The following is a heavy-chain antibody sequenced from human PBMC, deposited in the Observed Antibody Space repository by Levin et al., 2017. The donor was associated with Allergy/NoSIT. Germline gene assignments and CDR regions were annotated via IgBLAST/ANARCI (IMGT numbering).Heavy chain of an antibody. CDR1: GFTFRSYS. V-gene: IGHV3-30-3*01. Sequence: GESLKISCAASGFTFRSYSMHWVRQAPGKGLEWVALISYVGSNKYFADSVKGRFTISRDNSKNTLYLQMNSLRPEDTAIYYCARDLRRTSFYYYGMDVWGQGTTVTVSS. CDR2: ISYVGSNK. J-gene: IGHJ6*02. CDR3: ARDLRRTSFYYYGMDV. D-gene: IGHD1-1*01.